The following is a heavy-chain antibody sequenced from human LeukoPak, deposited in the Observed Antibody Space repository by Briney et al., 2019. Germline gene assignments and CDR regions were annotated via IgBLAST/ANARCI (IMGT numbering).Heavy chain of an antibody. CDR3: ARVVEWFFDY. CDR1: GFTFSHYA. CDR2: INHSGST. V-gene: IGHV4-34*01. J-gene: IGHJ4*02. Sequence: SCAASGFTFSHYAMSWVRQPPGKGLEWIGEINHSGSTNYNPSLKSRVTISVDTSKNQFSLKLSSVTAADTAVYYCARVVEWFFDYWGQGTLVTVSS. D-gene: IGHD3-3*01.